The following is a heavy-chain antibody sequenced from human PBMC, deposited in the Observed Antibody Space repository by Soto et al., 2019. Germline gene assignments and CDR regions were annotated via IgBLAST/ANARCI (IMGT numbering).Heavy chain of an antibody. CDR1: GFRFGEYA. CDR3: ARRAPVTPFDY. D-gene: IGHD4-17*01. CDR2: IRSKAFGATA. V-gene: IGHV3-49*03. Sequence: GGSLRLSCPGSGFRFGEYAMSWFRQAPGKRPEWVGVIRSKAFGATAEYAASVKGRFTISRDDSDSILYLQMNSLKSEDTAVYYCARRAPVTPFDYWGQGTLVTVSS. J-gene: IGHJ4*02.